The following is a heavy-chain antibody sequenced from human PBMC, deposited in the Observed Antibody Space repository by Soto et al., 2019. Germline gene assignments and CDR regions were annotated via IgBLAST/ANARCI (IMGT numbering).Heavy chain of an antibody. J-gene: IGHJ6*04. D-gene: IGHD4-17*01. CDR1: GGSISSYY. Sequence: SETLSLTCTVSGGSISSYYWSWIRQPAGQGLEWIGRIYTSGSTNYNPSLKSRVTMSVDTTKNQFSLKLSSVTAADTAVYYCARDRMTTATTELGYYYGMKVCGKGTTVTVAS. CDR2: IYTSGST. V-gene: IGHV4-4*07. CDR3: ARDRMTTATTELGYYYGMKV.